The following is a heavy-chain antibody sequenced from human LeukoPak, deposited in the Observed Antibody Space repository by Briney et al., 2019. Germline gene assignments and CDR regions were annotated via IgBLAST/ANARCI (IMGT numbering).Heavy chain of an antibody. J-gene: IGHJ6*02. Sequence: GGSLRLSCAASGFTFSSYGMHWVRQAPGKGLEWVAVIWYDGSNKYYAASVKGRFTISRDNSKNTLYRKMNSLRAEDTAVYYCARDRVGATTYYGMDVWGQGTTVTVSS. V-gene: IGHV3-33*01. D-gene: IGHD1-26*01. CDR3: ARDRVGATTYYGMDV. CDR2: IWYDGSNK. CDR1: GFTFSSYG.